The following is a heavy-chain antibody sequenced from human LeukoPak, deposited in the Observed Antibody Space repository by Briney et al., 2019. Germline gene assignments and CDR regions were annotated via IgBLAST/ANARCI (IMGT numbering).Heavy chain of an antibody. CDR3: ARAMGYSYGRDFDY. J-gene: IGHJ4*02. CDR1: GFTFSSYE. CDR2: ISSSGSTI. Sequence: GGSLRLSCAASGFTFSSYEMNWVRQAPGKGLEWVSYISSSGSTIYYADSVKGRFTISRDNAKNSLYLQMNSLGAEDTAVYYCARAMGYSYGRDFDYWGQGTLVTVSS. D-gene: IGHD5-18*01. V-gene: IGHV3-48*03.